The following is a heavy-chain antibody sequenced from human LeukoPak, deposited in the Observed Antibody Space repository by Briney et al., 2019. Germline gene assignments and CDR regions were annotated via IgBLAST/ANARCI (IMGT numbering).Heavy chain of an antibody. J-gene: IGHJ4*02. Sequence: GASVKVSCKASGYTFISYGISWVRQAPGQGLGWMGWISAYNGNTNYAQKFQGRGTMTTDTSTSTAYMELRSLRSDDTAVYYCARDLRVTRGPDYWGQGTLVTVSS. CDR3: ARDLRVTRGPDY. CDR2: ISAYNGNT. V-gene: IGHV1-18*01. CDR1: GYTFISYG.